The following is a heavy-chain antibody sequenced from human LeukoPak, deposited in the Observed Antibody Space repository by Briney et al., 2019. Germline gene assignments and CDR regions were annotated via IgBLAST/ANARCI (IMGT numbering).Heavy chain of an antibody. CDR1: GGSISSSSYY. V-gene: IGHV4-39*01. D-gene: IGHD4-17*01. CDR3: ARRRLGETTTANWFDP. CDR2: IYYTGNT. J-gene: IGHJ5*02. Sequence: SETLSLTCTVSGGSISSSSYYWGWIRQPPGKGLEWIASIYYTGNTYYNPSLKRRVTISVDTSNNQFSLKLNSVTAADTAVYYCARRRLGETTTANWFDPWGPGTPVTVSS.